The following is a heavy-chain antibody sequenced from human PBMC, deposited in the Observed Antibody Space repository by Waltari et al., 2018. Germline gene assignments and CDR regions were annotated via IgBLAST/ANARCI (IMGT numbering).Heavy chain of an antibody. J-gene: IGHJ4*02. V-gene: IGHV3-30*02. CDR2: LRSDETKG. CDR1: GLRFNRDEG. D-gene: IGHD5-12*01. Sequence: QVQMVESGGGVVQPGGSLRLSCKPSGLRFNRDEGVYWVRQAPGRGLEWVAFLRSDETKGSYADSVRGRFTISRDSSKNTVYLQMDSLRPEDTAVYYCAKGYNYCFDFWGQGTLVTVSS. CDR3: AKGYNYCFDF.